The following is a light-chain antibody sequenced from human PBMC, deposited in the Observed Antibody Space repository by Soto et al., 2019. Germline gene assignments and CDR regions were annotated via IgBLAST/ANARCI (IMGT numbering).Light chain of an antibody. J-gene: IGKJ4*01. Sequence: EIVMTQSPATLSVSPGERATLSCRASQSVSSNLAWYQQKPGQAPRLLIYGASTRATGIPARFSGSGSGTEFTLTISSLQSEDFAVYYCQQYNNWQPSITLGGGTKVDIK. V-gene: IGKV3-15*01. CDR3: QQYNNWQPSIT. CDR2: GAS. CDR1: QSVSSN.